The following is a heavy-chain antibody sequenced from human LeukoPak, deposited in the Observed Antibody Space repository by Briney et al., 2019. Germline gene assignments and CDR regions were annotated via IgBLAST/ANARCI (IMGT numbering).Heavy chain of an antibody. J-gene: IGHJ4*02. CDR1: GFTFSWYG. V-gene: IGHV3-30*03. CDR3: ARELNFDY. Sequence: GGSLRLSCAASGFTFSWYGMHWVRQAPGKGLEWVAVISYDGSNKYYADSVKGRFTISRDNAKKSLYLQMNSLRAEDTAVYYCARELNFDYWGQGTPVTVSS. CDR2: ISYDGSNK.